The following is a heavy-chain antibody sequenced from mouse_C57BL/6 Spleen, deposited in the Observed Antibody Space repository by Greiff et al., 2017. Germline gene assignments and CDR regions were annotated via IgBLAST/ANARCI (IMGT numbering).Heavy chain of an antibody. V-gene: IGHV1-69*01. CDR3: ARSTTVVGDYAMDY. CDR2: IDPSDSYT. CDR1: GYTFTSYW. J-gene: IGHJ4*01. Sequence: QVQLQQPGAELVMPGASVKLSCKASGYTFTSYWMHWVKQRPGQGLEWIGEIDPSDSYTNYNQKFKGKSTLTVDKSSSTAYMQLSSLTSEDSAVYYCARSTTVVGDYAMDYWGQGTSGTVSS. D-gene: IGHD1-1*01.